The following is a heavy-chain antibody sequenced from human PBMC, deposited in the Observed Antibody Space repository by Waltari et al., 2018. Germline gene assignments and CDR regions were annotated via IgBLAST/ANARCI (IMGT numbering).Heavy chain of an antibody. V-gene: IGHV1-18*01. J-gene: IGHJ3*01. Sequence: QVLLVQSGAEVQTPGASVKVSCKASGYTFKRYGISWVRQAPGQGFEWMGWSSPYKCHTQYVREFQGRVTMSIDTARNQFTLEGKSVIAADTAVYFCARISGLDYATPMWGLGTVFTVSS. D-gene: IGHD5-12*01. CDR3: ARISGLDYATPM. CDR2: SSPYKCHT. CDR1: GYTFKRYG.